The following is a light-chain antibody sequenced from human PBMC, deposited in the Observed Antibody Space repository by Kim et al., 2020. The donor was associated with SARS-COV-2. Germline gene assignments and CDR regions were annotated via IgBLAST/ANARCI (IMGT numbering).Light chain of an antibody. CDR2: SNN. Sequence: GQRVTIYCLGSSSNIGSNTVNWYQQFPGTAPKLLFYSNNQRPSGVPDRFSGYRSGTSASLAISGLQSEDEADYYCAAWDDRLNVVVFGGGTQLTVL. J-gene: IGLJ2*01. V-gene: IGLV1-44*01. CDR1: SSNIGSNT. CDR3: AAWDDRLNVVV.